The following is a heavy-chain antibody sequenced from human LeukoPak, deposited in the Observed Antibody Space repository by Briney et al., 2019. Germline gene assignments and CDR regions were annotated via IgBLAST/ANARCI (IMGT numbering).Heavy chain of an antibody. V-gene: IGHV1-2*02. CDR2: INPNSGGT. Sequence: ASVKVSCKASRYTFTGYYMHWVRQAPGQGLEWMGWINPNSGGTNYAQKFQGRVTMTRDTSISTAYMELSRLRSDDTAVYYCARVGSSWAIYYYGMDVWGQGTTVTVSS. D-gene: IGHD6-13*01. CDR1: RYTFTGYY. J-gene: IGHJ6*02. CDR3: ARVGSSWAIYYYGMDV.